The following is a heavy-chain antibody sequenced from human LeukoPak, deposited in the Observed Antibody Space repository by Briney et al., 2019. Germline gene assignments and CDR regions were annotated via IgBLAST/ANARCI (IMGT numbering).Heavy chain of an antibody. J-gene: IGHJ4*02. V-gene: IGHV3-30*02. D-gene: IGHD3-10*01. Sequence: QPGGSLRLSCAASGFTSSSYGMHWVRQAPGKGLEWVAFIRYDGSNKYYADSVKGRFTISRDNSKNALYLQMNSLRAEDTAVYYCAKDSGHYFDYWGQGTLVTVSS. CDR2: IRYDGSNK. CDR1: GFTSSSYG. CDR3: AKDSGHYFDY.